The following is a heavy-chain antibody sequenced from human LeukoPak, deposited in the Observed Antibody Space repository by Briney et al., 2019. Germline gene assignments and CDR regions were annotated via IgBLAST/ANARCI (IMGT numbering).Heavy chain of an antibody. CDR1: GGSISSYY. CDR3: ARGADSSGYYSIFYFDY. Sequence: PSETLSPTCTVSGGSISSYYWNWIRQPPGKGLEWIGYIYYSGSTNYNPSLKSRVTISVDTSKNQFSLKPSSVTAADTAVYYCARGADSSGYYSIFYFDYWGQGTLVTVSS. J-gene: IGHJ4*02. V-gene: IGHV4-59*01. CDR2: IYYSGST. D-gene: IGHD3-22*01.